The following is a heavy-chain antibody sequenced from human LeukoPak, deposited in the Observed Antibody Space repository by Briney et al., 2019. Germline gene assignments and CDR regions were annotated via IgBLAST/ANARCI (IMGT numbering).Heavy chain of an antibody. CDR1: GFSFSSYA. Sequence: GGSLRVSCEASGFSFSSYAMHWVRQAPGKGLEWVTGISFDGSDENYADSVKGRFTISRDNSKNTVYLQMNNLRVEDTAVYYCAKQDDFGDYCLDYWGQGTLVTVSS. V-gene: IGHV3-30*18. J-gene: IGHJ4*02. CDR2: ISFDGSDE. D-gene: IGHD4-17*01. CDR3: AKQDDFGDYCLDY.